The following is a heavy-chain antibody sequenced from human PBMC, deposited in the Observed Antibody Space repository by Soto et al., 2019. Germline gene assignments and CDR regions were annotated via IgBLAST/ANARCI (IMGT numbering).Heavy chain of an antibody. CDR2: ISSSSSYI. CDR3: ARQYCTNGVRCFDY. D-gene: IGHD2-8*01. V-gene: IGHV3-21*01. CDR1: GFTFSSYS. Sequence: PGGSLRLSCAASGFTFSSYSMNWVRQAPGKGLEWVSSISSSSSYIYYADSVKGRFTISRDNAKNSLYLQMNSLRAEDTAVYYCARQYCTNGVRCFDYWGQGTLVTVSS. J-gene: IGHJ4*02.